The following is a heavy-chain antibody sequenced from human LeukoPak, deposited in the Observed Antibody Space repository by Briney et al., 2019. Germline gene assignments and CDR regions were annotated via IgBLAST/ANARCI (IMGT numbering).Heavy chain of an antibody. V-gene: IGHV1-2*02. Sequence: ASVKVSCKASGYTFTGYYMHWVRQAPGQGLEWMGWINPNSGGTNYAQKFQGRVTMTRDTSNSTAYMVLSRLRFDDTAVYYCARDNVIGAAGNPPDDWGQGTLVTVST. CDR1: GYTFTGYY. CDR3: ARDNVIGAAGNPPDD. CDR2: INPNSGGT. J-gene: IGHJ4*01. D-gene: IGHD6-13*01.